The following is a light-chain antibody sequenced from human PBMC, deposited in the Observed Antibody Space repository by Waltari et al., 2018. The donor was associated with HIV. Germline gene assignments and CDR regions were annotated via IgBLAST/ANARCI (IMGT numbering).Light chain of an antibody. Sequence: QSVLTQPPSASATPGPRVTLHCSGRNSNIGINYVYCYQQLPGTAPKLLIYWDNQRPSGVPGRFSGSKSGTSASLAISGLRSEDEADYYCAAWDDSLSGRVFGGGTNLTVL. CDR2: WDN. J-gene: IGLJ3*02. CDR3: AAWDDSLSGRV. V-gene: IGLV1-47*01. CDR1: NSNIGINY.